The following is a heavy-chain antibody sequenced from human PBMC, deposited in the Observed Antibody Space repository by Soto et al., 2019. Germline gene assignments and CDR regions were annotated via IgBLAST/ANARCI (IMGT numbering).Heavy chain of an antibody. J-gene: IGHJ6*02. CDR1: GFTFSSYG. CDR3: AKDHKYYDFWSGYYTTYYYYYGMDV. V-gene: IGHV3-30*18. D-gene: IGHD3-3*01. Sequence: PGGSLRLSCAASGFTFSSYGMHWVRQAPGKGLEWVAVISYDGSNKCYADSVKGRFTISRDNSKNTLYLQMNSLRAEDTAVYYCAKDHKYYDFWSGYYTTYYYYYGMDVWGQGATVTVSS. CDR2: ISYDGSNK.